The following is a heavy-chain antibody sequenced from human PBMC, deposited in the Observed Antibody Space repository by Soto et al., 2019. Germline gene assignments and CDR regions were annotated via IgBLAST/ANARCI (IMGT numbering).Heavy chain of an antibody. J-gene: IGHJ6*02. Sequence: AAVKVSCPSSGYTFTSYDINWVRQATGQGLEWMGWMNPNSGNTGYAQKFQGRVTMTRNTSISTAYLELSSLRSEDTAVYYCARLGGIKRSWDRKARDCSSTICDTASPYSYYGMDAWGQRTTLTV. D-gene: IGHD2-2*02. V-gene: IGHV1-8*01. CDR3: ARLGGIKRSWDRKARDCSSTICDTASPYSYYGMDA. CDR2: MNPNSGNT. CDR1: GYTFTSYD.